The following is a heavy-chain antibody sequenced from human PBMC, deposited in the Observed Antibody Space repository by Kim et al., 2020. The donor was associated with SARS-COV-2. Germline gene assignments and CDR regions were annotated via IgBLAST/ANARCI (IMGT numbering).Heavy chain of an antibody. J-gene: IGHJ2*01. Sequence: NPSLKSRVTLSVDMSKNQFSLKLSSVTAADTAVYYCARDFSITGTTQQFDLWGRGTLVTVSS. V-gene: IGHV4-59*01. D-gene: IGHD1-20*01. CDR3: ARDFSITGTTQQFDL.